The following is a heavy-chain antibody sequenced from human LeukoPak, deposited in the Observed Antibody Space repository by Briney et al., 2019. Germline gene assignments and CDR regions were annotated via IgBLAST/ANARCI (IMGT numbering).Heavy chain of an antibody. CDR2: ISSSSSTI. V-gene: IGHV3-48*04. J-gene: IGHJ4*02. Sequence: GSLRLSCAASGFTFSSYSMNWVRQAPGKGLEWVSYISSSSSTIHYADSVKGRFTISRDDAKNSLYLQMNSLRAEDTAVYYCARDIYYDSSGYYGSVYWGQGTLVTVSS. CDR1: GFTFSSYS. CDR3: ARDIYYDSSGYYGSVY. D-gene: IGHD3-22*01.